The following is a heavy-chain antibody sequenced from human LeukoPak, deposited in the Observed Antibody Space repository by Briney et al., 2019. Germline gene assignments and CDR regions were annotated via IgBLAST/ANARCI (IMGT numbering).Heavy chain of an antibody. V-gene: IGHV3-9*01. CDR2: ISWNSGSI. CDR3: AKDSRNSYYYYYYYYMDV. D-gene: IGHD4-23*01. Sequence: GRSLRLSCAASGFTFDDYAMHWVRQAPGKGLEWVSGISWNSGSIGYADSVKGRFTISRDNAKNSLYLQMNSLRAEDTALYYCAKDSRNSYYYYYYYYMDVWGKGTTVTVSS. J-gene: IGHJ6*03. CDR1: GFTFDDYA.